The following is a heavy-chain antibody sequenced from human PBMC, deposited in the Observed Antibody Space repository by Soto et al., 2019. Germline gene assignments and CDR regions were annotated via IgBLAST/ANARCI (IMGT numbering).Heavy chain of an antibody. J-gene: IGHJ4*02. Sequence: YCWTWISQHPGKGLEWIGYIYYSGNTYYNPSLKSRLTISLDTSKSQFSMKLTSVTAADTAVYFCAAVPVTTIVLAYLVQGTSVIVSS. CDR1: YC. D-gene: IGHD4-17*01. CDR2: IYYSGNT. CDR3: AAVPVTTIVLAY. V-gene: IGHV4-31*02.